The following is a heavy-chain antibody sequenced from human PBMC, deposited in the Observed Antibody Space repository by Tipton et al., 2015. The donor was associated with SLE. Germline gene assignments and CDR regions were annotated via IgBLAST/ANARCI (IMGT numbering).Heavy chain of an antibody. CDR3: ATLPMVRGSYYMDV. CDR1: GGPISSGSYY. D-gene: IGHD3-10*01. Sequence: TLSLTCTVSGGPISSGSYYWSWIRQPAGKGLEWIGHIYTSGSTYYNPSLKSRVTISVDTSKNQFSLKLSSVTAADTAVYYCATLPMVRGSYYMDVWGKGTTVTVSS. V-gene: IGHV4-61*09. J-gene: IGHJ6*03. CDR2: IYTSGST.